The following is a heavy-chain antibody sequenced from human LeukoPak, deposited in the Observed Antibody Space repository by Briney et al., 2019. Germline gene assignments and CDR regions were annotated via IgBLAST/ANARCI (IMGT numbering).Heavy chain of an antibody. V-gene: IGHV1-18*01. CDR2: ISAYNGNT. Sequence: GASVKVSCKASGYTFTTYGINWVRQAPGQGLEWMGWISAYNGNTNYAQKLQGRVTMTTDTSTSTAYMELRSLRSDDTAVYYCARDRTYCSSTNCYSGYFQYWGQGILVTVSS. D-gene: IGHD2-2*01. CDR3: ARDRTYCSSTNCYSGYFQY. CDR1: GYTFTTYG. J-gene: IGHJ1*01.